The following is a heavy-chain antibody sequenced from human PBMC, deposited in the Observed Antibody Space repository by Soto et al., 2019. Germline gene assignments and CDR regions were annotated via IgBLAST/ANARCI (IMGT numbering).Heavy chain of an antibody. Sequence: SSETLSLTCAVSGGSISGGGYSWSWIRQPPGKGLEWIGYIYYSGSTYYNPSLKSRVTISVDTSKNQFSLKLSSVTAADTAVYYCARDEGGDYYDSSGYYALGYWGQGTLVTV. CDR1: GGSISGGGYS. CDR2: IYYSGST. CDR3: ARDEGGDYYDSSGYYALGY. V-gene: IGHV4-61*08. D-gene: IGHD3-22*01. J-gene: IGHJ4*02.